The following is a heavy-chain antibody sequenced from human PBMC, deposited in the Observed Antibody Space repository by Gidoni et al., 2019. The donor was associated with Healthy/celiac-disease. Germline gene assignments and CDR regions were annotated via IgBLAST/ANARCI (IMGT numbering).Heavy chain of an antibody. D-gene: IGHD3-10*01. CDR1: GGSISSYY. V-gene: IGHV4-4*07. CDR3: ARGGGSGSYLPYYYYGMDV. Sequence: QVQLQESGPGLVKPSETLSLTGTVSGGSISSYYWGWIRQPAGKEMEWIGRIYTSGSTKSNPSLKRRVTMSVDTSKNQFSLKLSSVTAADTAVYYCARGGGSGSYLPYYYYGMDVWGQGTTVTVSS. CDR2: IYTSGST. J-gene: IGHJ6*02.